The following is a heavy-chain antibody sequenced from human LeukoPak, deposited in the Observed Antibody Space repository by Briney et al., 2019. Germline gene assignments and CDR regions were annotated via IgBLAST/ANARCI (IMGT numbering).Heavy chain of an antibody. V-gene: IGHV3-53*01. D-gene: IGHD3-10*01. CDR3: ARVEDYYDSGSYYSYVDH. Sequence: PGGSLRLSCAASGLTVSGNSMSWVRQAPGKGLNWVSVIYSGGNTFYADSVKGRFTISRDKSKNTLHLQMNSLRAEGTAVYYCARVEDYYDSGSYYSYVDHWGQGTLVTVSS. J-gene: IGHJ4*02. CDR1: GLTVSGNS. CDR2: IYSGGNT.